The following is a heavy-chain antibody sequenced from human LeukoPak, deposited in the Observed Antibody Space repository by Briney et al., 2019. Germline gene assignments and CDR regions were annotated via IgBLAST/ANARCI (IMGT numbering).Heavy chain of an antibody. D-gene: IGHD3-10*01. CDR3: ARGPYYGSGSYSKSRFDY. Sequence: PSETLSLTCAVYGGSFSGYYWSWIRQPPGKGLEWIGEINHSGSTNYNPSLKSRVTISVDTSKNQFSLKLSSVTAADTAVYYCARGPYYGSGSYSKSRFDYWGQGTLVTVSP. J-gene: IGHJ4*02. V-gene: IGHV4-34*01. CDR1: GGSFSGYY. CDR2: INHSGST.